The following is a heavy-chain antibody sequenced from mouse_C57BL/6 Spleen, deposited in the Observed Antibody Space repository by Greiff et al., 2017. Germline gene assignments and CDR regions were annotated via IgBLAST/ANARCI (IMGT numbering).Heavy chain of an antibody. CDR3: ARWGNYYGSSLDY. CDR1: RYTFTDYN. D-gene: IGHD1-1*01. Sequence: EVQLQQSGPELVKPGASVKMSCKASRYTFTDYNMHWVKQSHGKSLEWIGYINPNNGGTIYNQKFKGKATLTVNKSSSTAYMELRSLTSEDSAVYYCARWGNYYGSSLDYWGQGTTLTVSS. CDR2: INPNNGGT. V-gene: IGHV1-22*01. J-gene: IGHJ2*01.